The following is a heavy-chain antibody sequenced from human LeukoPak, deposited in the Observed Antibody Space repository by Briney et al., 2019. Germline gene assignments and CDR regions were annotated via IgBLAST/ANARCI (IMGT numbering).Heavy chain of an antibody. CDR2: ISYDGSNK. J-gene: IGHJ4*02. D-gene: IGHD3-22*01. V-gene: IGHV3-30*18. CDR3: AKDSYYYDSSGYHGQFDY. Sequence: GRSLRLSCAASGFTFSSYGMHWVRQAPGKGLEWVAVISYDGSNKYYADSVKGRFTISRDNSKNTLYLQMNSLRAEDTAVYYCAKDSYYYDSSGYHGQFDYWGQETLVTVSS. CDR1: GFTFSSYG.